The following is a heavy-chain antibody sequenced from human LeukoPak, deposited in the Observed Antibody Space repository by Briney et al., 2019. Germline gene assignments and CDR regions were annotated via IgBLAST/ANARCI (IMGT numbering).Heavy chain of an antibody. V-gene: IGHV3-33*01. D-gene: IGHD3-16*01. Sequence: GGSLRLSCVASGFTFSSHGMHWVRQAPGKGLEWVAVIWYDASEKYYADSVKGRFTISRDNSKNTLYLQMNSLRAEDTAVYYCARWGDNKILDYWGQGTLVTVSS. CDR3: ARWGDNKILDY. CDR2: IWYDASEK. CDR1: GFTFSSHG. J-gene: IGHJ4*02.